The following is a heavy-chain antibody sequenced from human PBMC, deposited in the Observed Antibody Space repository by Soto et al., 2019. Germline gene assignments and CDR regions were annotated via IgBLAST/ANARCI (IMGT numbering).Heavy chain of an antibody. CDR3: ARDFEYCSSTSCYPYYYYYYMDV. J-gene: IGHJ6*03. D-gene: IGHD2-2*01. CDR1: GYTFTSYG. Sequence: ASVKVSCKASGYTFTSYGISWVRQAPGQGLEWMGWISAYNGNTNYAQKLQGRVTMTTDTSTSTAYMELRSLRSDDTAVYYCARDFEYCSSTSCYPYYYYYYMDVWGKGTTVTVSS. V-gene: IGHV1-18*01. CDR2: ISAYNGNT.